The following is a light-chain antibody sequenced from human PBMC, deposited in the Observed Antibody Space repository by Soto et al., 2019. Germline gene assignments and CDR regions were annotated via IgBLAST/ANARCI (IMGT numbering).Light chain of an antibody. CDR1: QSVSTN. J-gene: IGKJ3*01. V-gene: IGKV3-15*01. CDR2: AAS. Sequence: EIVVTQSPGILSVSPGDRATLSCRASQSVSTNLAWYQQKPGQAPTLLIYAASTRAPGIPARFTGSGSGTDFTLTISSLKSEDFAVYYCQEYSKWPLFTFGPGTRVDIK. CDR3: QEYSKWPLFT.